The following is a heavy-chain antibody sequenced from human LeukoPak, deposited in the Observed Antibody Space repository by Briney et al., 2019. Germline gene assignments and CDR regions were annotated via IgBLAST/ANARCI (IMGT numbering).Heavy chain of an antibody. D-gene: IGHD2-2*01. CDR3: TTDHRVPAAI. CDR2: IKSKTDGGTT. V-gene: IGHV3-15*01. CDR1: GFTFSNAW. J-gene: IGHJ4*02. Sequence: KSGGSLRLSCAASGFTFSNAWMSWVRQAPGRGREWAGRIKSKTDGGTTDYAAPVKGRFTISRDDSKNTLYLQMNSLKTEDTAVYYCTTDHRVPAAIWGQGTLVTVSS.